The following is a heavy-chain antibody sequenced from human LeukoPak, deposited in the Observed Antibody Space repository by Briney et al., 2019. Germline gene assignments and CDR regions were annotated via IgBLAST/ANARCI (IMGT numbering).Heavy chain of an antibody. V-gene: IGHV4-34*01. CDR2: INHSGST. D-gene: IGHD2-21*01. CDR3: ARGSDLFGY. Sequence: SGTLSLTCAVYGGSFSGYYWSWIRQPPGKGLEWIGEINHSGSTNYNPSLKSRVTISVDTSKNQFSLKLSSVTAADTAVYYCARGSDLFGYWGQGTLVTVSS. CDR1: GGSFSGYY. J-gene: IGHJ4*02.